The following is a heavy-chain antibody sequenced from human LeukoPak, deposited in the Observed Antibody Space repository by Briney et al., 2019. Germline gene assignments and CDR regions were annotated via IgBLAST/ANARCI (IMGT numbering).Heavy chain of an antibody. J-gene: IGHJ3*02. V-gene: IGHV3-23*01. CDR1: GFTFSSYA. Sequence: GGSLRLSCAASGFTFSSYAMSWVRQAPGKGLEWVSLITGSGGTTYYADSVKGRSTFSRDNSKNRLYLQMNSLRAEDTAIYYCAKSIYGDFDAFDMWGQGTMVTVSS. CDR3: AKSIYGDFDAFDM. CDR2: ITGSGGTT. D-gene: IGHD4-17*01.